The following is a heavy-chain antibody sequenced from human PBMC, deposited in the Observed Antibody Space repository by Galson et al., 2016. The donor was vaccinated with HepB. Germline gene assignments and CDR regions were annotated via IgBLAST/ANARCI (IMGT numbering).Heavy chain of an antibody. CDR3: ARARVVRGIYDAFNM. J-gene: IGHJ3*02. CDR1: GFTFSSFT. D-gene: IGHD2-21*01. CDR2: VSPDASEN. V-gene: IGHV3-30*04. Sequence: SLRLSCAASGFTFSSFTLHWVRRTPGKGLEWLALVSPDASENYYADSVKGRFTVSRDNSRNTLNLQMYSLRPGDTAIYYCARARVVRGIYDAFNMWGQGTVVTVSS.